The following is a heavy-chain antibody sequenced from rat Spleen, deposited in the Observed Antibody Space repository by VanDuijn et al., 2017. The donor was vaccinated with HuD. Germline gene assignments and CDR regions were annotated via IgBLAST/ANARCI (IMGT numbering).Heavy chain of an antibody. Sequence: EIHLQESGPGLVKPSQSLSLTCSVTGYTITSGYDWSWIRKFPGNKMEWMGFISYSGSTKYNPSLKSRISITRDTSKNQFFRQLNSVTTEDTATYYCARKAIRGFDYWGQGVMVSVSS. CDR1: GYTITSGY. CDR2: ISYSGST. CDR3: ARKAIRGFDY. D-gene: IGHD4-3*01. J-gene: IGHJ2*01. V-gene: IGHV3-4*01.